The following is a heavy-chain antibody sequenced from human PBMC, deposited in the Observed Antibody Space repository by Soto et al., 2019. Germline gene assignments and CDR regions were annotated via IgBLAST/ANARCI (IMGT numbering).Heavy chain of an antibody. CDR3: AKLLWFGPEGDWFDP. CDR1: GFTFSSYA. J-gene: IGHJ5*02. V-gene: IGHV3-23*01. D-gene: IGHD3-10*01. CDR2: ISGSGGST. Sequence: PGGSLRLSCAASGFTFSSYAMIWVRQAPGKGLEWVSAISGSGGSTYYADSVKGRFTISRDNSKNTLYLQMNSLRAEDTAVYYCAKLLWFGPEGDWFDPWGQGTLVTVSX.